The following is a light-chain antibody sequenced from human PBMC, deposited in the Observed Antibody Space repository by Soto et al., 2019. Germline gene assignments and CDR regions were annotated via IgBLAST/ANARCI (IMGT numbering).Light chain of an antibody. Sequence: EIVVTQSPATLSLSPGERATLSCRASQSVSSYLAWYQQKPGQAPRLLIYDASNRATGIPARFSGSGSGTDFTLTLSSLEPEDFAFYYCQQRSNWLTFGGGTKVEIK. CDR2: DAS. J-gene: IGKJ4*01. CDR3: QQRSNWLT. CDR1: QSVSSY. V-gene: IGKV3-11*01.